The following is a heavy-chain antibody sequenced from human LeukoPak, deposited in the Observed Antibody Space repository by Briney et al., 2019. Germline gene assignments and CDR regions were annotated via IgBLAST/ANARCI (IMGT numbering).Heavy chain of an antibody. D-gene: IGHD3-22*01. CDR1: GFTFDDYA. CDR3: ARTYYYDSSGYWDY. V-gene: IGHV3-30-3*01. CDR2: ISYDGSNK. J-gene: IGHJ4*02. Sequence: TGGSLRLSCAASGFTFDDYAMHWVRQAPGKGLEWVAVISYDGSNKYYADSVKGQFTISRDNSKNTLYLQMNSLRAEDTAVYYCARTYYYDSSGYWDYWGQGTLVTVSS.